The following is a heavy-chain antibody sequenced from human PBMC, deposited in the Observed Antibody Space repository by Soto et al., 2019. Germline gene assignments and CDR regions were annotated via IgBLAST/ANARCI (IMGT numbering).Heavy chain of an antibody. Sequence: GGSLRLSCAASGFTFSSYAMSWVRQAPGKGLEWVSAISGSGGSTYYADSVKGRFTISRDNSKNTLYLQMNSLRAEDTAVYYCAKDPPDLYSSGWYGTFGWYYFDYWGQGTLVTVSS. CDR2: ISGSGGST. D-gene: IGHD6-19*01. J-gene: IGHJ4*02. CDR3: AKDPPDLYSSGWYGTFGWYYFDY. V-gene: IGHV3-23*01. CDR1: GFTFSSYA.